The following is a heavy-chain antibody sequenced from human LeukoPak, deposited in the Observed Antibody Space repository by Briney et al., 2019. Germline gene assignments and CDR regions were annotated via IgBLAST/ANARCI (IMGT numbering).Heavy chain of an antibody. J-gene: IGHJ4*02. CDR2: INGDGSST. CDR1: GFTFSSYA. Sequence: PGGSLRLSCAASGFTFSSYAMNWVRQAPGKGLVWVSRINGDGSSTSYADSVKGRFTISRDNARNTLYLQMNSLRAEDTAVYYCASLGGITVTGPYDFDYWGQGTVVTVS. V-gene: IGHV3-74*01. D-gene: IGHD1-20*01. CDR3: ASLGGITVTGPYDFDY.